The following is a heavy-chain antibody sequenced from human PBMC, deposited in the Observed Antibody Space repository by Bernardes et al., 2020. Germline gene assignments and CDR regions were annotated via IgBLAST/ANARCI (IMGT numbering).Heavy chain of an antibody. CDR3: ERRGGYYYYMDV. V-gene: IGHV5-51*01. D-gene: IGHD3-16*01. CDR1: GYSATSYW. Sequence: GAFLKTSCKGSGYSATSYWIGWVRQIPGKGLEWMGINLPGDSDTRYSTSFQGQVTISADKSISTAYLQCSSLKASDTAMYYCERRGGYYYYMDVWGNGTTVTVSS. J-gene: IGHJ6*03. CDR2: NLPGDSDT.